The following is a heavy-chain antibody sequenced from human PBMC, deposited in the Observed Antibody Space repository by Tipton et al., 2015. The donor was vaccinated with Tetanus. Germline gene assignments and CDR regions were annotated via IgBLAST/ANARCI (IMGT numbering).Heavy chain of an antibody. J-gene: IGHJ5*02. Sequence: TLSLTCAVYGGSLSRYYWTWIRQPPGKGLEWLAYISSSGSTNSNYSLKSPITISRDTSKNQFSLKLASVTAADTAVYFCARRLVQNLFDPWGQGTLVTVSS. CDR2: ISSSGST. V-gene: IGHV4-59*01. CDR3: ARRLVQNLFDP. CDR1: GGSLSRYY. D-gene: IGHD3-9*01.